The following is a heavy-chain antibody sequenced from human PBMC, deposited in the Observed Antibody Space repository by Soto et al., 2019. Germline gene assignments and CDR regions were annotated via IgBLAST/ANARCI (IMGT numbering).Heavy chain of an antibody. V-gene: IGHV4-59*01. Sequence: TSETLSLTCTVSGGSISSYYWSWIRQPPGKGLEWIGYIYYSGSTNYNPSLKSRVTISVDTSKNQFSLKLSSVTAADTAVYYCARESGLRYFDWAIDYWGQGILVTVSS. CDR2: IYYSGST. J-gene: IGHJ4*02. D-gene: IGHD3-9*01. CDR1: GGSISSYY. CDR3: ARESGLRYFDWAIDY.